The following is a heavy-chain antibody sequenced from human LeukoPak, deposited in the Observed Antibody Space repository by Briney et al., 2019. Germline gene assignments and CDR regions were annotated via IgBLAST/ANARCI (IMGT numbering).Heavy chain of an antibody. Sequence: GGSLRLTCAASGFTFSSYEMNWVRQAPGKGLEWVSYISSSGSTIYYADSVKGRFTISRDNAKNSLYLQMNSLRAEDTAVYNCARDLYYGSGSYYHDYWGQGTLVTVSS. V-gene: IGHV3-48*03. CDR3: ARDLYYGSGSYYHDY. CDR2: ISSSGSTI. CDR1: GFTFSSYE. D-gene: IGHD3-10*01. J-gene: IGHJ4*02.